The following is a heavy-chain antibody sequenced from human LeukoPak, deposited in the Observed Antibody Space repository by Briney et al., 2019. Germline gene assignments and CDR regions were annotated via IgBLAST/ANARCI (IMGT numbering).Heavy chain of an antibody. J-gene: IGHJ5*02. V-gene: IGHV4-4*07. CDR1: LGSMSRYY. CDR2: IYTSVST. D-gene: IGHD3-16*02. Sequence: PSETLSLTCTVSLGSMSRYYWSSIPHPAGKGLEWIGRIYTSVSTNYNPSLKSRVTMSVDTSKNQFSLKLSSVTAADTAVYYCAREIGSGRGYVWGSYRECSYNWFDPWGQGTLVTVSS. CDR3: AREIGSGRGYVWGSYRECSYNWFDP.